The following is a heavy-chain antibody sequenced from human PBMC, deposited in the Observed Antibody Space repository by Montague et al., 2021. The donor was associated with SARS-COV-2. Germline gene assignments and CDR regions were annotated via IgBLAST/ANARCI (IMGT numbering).Heavy chain of an antibody. J-gene: IGHJ6*02. CDR3: AAQTDYYYSLDV. CDR2: IYTSGRT. Sequence: SETLSLTCGVSSGSINSYYWSWIRQPAGKGLEWIGRIYTSGRTNHSPSLKSRVTISVDTSRNHLSLKLTSVTAADTAVYYCAAQTDYYYSLDVWGQGTTATVS. V-gene: IGHV4-4*07. CDR1: SGSINSYY.